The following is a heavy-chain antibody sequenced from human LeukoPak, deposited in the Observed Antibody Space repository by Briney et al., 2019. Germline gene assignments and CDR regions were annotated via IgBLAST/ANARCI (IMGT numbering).Heavy chain of an antibody. CDR1: GGSISSSDW. J-gene: IGHJ2*01. Sequence: SGTLSLTCAVSGGSISSSDWWSWVRQPPGKGLEWIGEIYHSGSTNYNPSLKSRVTISVDKSKNQFSLKLSSVTAADTAVYYCARERWLAKGGRYFDLWGRDTLVTVSS. D-gene: IGHD6-19*01. CDR3: ARERWLAKGGRYFDL. CDR2: IYHSGST. V-gene: IGHV4-4*02.